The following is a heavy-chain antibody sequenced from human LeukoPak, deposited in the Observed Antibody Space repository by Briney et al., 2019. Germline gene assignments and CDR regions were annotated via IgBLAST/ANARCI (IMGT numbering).Heavy chain of an antibody. CDR1: GFTFSSYG. J-gene: IGHJ4*02. D-gene: IGHD6-19*01. CDR2: IRYDGSNK. V-gene: IGHV3-30*02. CDR3: AKEIRSSGLYGVLIDY. Sequence: GGSLRLSCAASGFTFSSYGMHWVRQAPGKGLEWVAFIRYDGSNKYYADSVKGRFTISRDNSKNTLYLQMNSLRAEDTAVYYCAKEIRSSGLYGVLIDYWGQGTLVTVSS.